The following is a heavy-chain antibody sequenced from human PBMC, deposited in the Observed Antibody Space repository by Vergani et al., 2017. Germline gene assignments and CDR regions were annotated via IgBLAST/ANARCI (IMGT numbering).Heavy chain of an antibody. CDR1: GFTFSSYS. CDR2: IRYDGSNK. V-gene: IGHV3-30*02. D-gene: IGHD2-2*02. Sequence: VQLVESGGGLVKPGGSLRLSCAASGFTFSSYSMNWVRQAPGKGLEWVAFIRYDGSNKYYADSVKGRFTISRDKSKNTLYLQMNSMRAEDTAVYYCANLSPSRRKCSSTSCYKSLVYWGQGTLVTVSS. J-gene: IGHJ4*02. CDR3: ANLSPSRRKCSSTSCYKSLVY.